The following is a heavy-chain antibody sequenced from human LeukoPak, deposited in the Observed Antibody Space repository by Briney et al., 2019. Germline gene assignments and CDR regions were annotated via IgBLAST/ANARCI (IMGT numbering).Heavy chain of an antibody. D-gene: IGHD2-2*01. CDR2: IYYSGST. CDR3: AAEHCSSSSCSFDY. Sequence: SETLSLTCTVSGGSISSYYWSYIRQPPGKGLEWIGCIYYSGSTNYNPSLKSRVTISVDTSKNQFSLKVSSVTAADTAVYYCAAEHCSSSSCSFDYWGQGTLVTVSS. V-gene: IGHV4-59*01. J-gene: IGHJ4*02. CDR1: GGSISSYY.